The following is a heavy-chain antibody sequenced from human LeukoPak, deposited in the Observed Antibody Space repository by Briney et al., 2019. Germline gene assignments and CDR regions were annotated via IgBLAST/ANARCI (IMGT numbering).Heavy chain of an antibody. Sequence: SETLSLTCTVSGGSISSYYWSWIRQPPGKGLEWIGYIYYSGSTNYNPSLKSRVTISVDTSKNQFSLKLSSVTAADTAVYYCARLYCSGGSCYPAWFDPWGQGTLVTVSS. J-gene: IGHJ5*02. CDR2: IYYSGST. V-gene: IGHV4-59*08. D-gene: IGHD2-15*01. CDR3: ARLYCSGGSCYPAWFDP. CDR1: GGSISSYY.